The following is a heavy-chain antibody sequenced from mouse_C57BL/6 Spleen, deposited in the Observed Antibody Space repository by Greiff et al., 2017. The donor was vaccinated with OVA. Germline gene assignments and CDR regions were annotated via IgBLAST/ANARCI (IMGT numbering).Heavy chain of an antibody. Sequence: QVQLKQPGAELVKPGASVKMSCKASGYTFTSYWITWVKQRPGQGLEWIGDIYPGSGSTNYNEKFKSKATLTVDTSSSTAYMQLSSLTSEDSAVYYCALYYYGSSYGMDYWGQGTSVTVSS. CDR1: GYTFTSYW. D-gene: IGHD1-1*01. CDR2: IYPGSGST. CDR3: ALYYYGSSYGMDY. V-gene: IGHV1-55*01. J-gene: IGHJ4*01.